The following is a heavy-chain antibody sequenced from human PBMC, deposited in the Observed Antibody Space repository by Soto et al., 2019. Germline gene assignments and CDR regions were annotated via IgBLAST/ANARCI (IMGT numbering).Heavy chain of an antibody. D-gene: IGHD3-10*01. J-gene: IGHJ4*02. V-gene: IGHV3-23*01. CDR2: VGLNGVNT. CDR1: NFTFSDYA. Sequence: GGSLRLSCAASNFTFSDYAMTWVRQTPGKGLEWVATVGLNGVNTRYADSVKGRFTIFRDDSRDAVFLQMNNLRLEDTAVYYCAKGSRSGGLYNFDYWGQGTPVTVSS. CDR3: AKGSRSGGLYNFDY.